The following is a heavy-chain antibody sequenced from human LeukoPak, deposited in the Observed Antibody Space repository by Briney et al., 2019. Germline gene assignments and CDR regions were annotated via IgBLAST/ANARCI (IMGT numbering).Heavy chain of an antibody. CDR1: GFTFSSYG. CDR3: ARVSMTTVVTGVRYDMDV. CDR2: ISYDGSNK. V-gene: IGHV3-30*03. J-gene: IGHJ6*02. Sequence: GGSLRLSCAASGFTFSSYGMHWVRQAPGKGLEWVAVISYDGSNKYYADSVKGRFTISRDNSKNTLYLQMNSLRAEDTAVYYCARVSMTTVVTGVRYDMDVWGQGTTVTVSS. D-gene: IGHD4-23*01.